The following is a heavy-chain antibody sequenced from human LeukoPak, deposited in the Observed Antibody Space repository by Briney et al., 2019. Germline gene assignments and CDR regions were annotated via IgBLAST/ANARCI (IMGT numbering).Heavy chain of an antibody. CDR3: ARRRAVIPNTWFDL. D-gene: IGHD3-22*01. CDR2: ISTDGKDK. CDR1: GFTLSLYG. J-gene: IGHJ5*02. Sequence: GRSLRLSCVASGFTLSLYGMHWVRQAPGKGLEWVTVISTDGKDKKYADSVKGRFAISRDNPKNTLDLQMNTLRAEDTAVYYCARRRAVIPNTWFDLWGQGTLVTVSS. V-gene: IGHV3-33*05.